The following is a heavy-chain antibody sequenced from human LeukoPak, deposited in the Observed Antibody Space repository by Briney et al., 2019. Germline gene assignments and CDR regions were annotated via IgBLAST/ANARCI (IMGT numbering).Heavy chain of an antibody. V-gene: IGHV3-11*01. CDR2: ISRSDSTI. CDR3: ARDLSMVRGVIDAFDI. Sequence: TGGSLRLSCAASGFNLSDYYMTWIRQAPGKGLEWVSYISRSDSTIYYADSVKGRFTISRDNAKNSLYLQMNSLRAEDTAVYYCARDLSMVRGVIDAFDIWGQGTMVTVSS. CDR1: GFNLSDYY. D-gene: IGHD3-10*01. J-gene: IGHJ3*02.